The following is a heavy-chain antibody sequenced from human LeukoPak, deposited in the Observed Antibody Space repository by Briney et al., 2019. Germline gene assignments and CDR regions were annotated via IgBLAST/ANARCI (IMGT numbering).Heavy chain of an antibody. D-gene: IGHD2-15*01. Sequence: SETLSLTCTVSGGSISSYYWGWIRQPPGKGLEWIGHIYYSGSTNYNPSLKSRVTISVDTSKNQFSLKLSSVTAADTAVYYCARDSCSGGSCYNYMDVWGKGTTVTVSS. V-gene: IGHV4-59*01. CDR1: GGSISSYY. CDR3: ARDSCSGGSCYNYMDV. CDR2: IYYSGST. J-gene: IGHJ6*03.